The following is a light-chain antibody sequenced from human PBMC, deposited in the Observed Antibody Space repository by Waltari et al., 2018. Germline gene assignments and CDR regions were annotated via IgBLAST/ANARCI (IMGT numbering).Light chain of an antibody. CDR1: SSDVGGYNL. CDR3: CSYAGSRTFV. Sequence: QSALTQPASVSGSPGQSITISCTGTSSDVGGYNLVSWYQQHPGKAPKFIIYEGSKRPSGVSTRFSGSKSGNMASLTISGLQAEDEANYYCCSYAGSRTFVFGTGTKVTVL. CDR2: EGS. V-gene: IGLV2-23*01. J-gene: IGLJ1*01.